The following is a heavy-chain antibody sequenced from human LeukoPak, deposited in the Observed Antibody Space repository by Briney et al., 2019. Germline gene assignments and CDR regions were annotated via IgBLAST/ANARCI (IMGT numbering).Heavy chain of an antibody. D-gene: IGHD6-19*01. V-gene: IGHV4-61*02. J-gene: IGHJ3*02. CDR1: GGSISSGSYY. CDR3: ARDLSTYSSGWSEAFDI. Sequence: SETLSLTCTVSGGSISSGSYYWSWIRQPAGKGLEWIGRIYTSGSTNYNPSLKSRVTISVDTSKNQFSLKLSSVTAADMAVYYCARDLSTYSSGWSEAFDIWGQGTMVTVSS. CDR2: IYTSGST.